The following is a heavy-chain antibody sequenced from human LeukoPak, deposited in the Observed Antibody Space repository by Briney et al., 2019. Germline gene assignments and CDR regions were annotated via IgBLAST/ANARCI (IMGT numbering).Heavy chain of an antibody. Sequence: ASVKVSCKASGGTFSSYAISWVRQAPGQGLEWMGGIIPIFGTANYAQKFQGRVTITADESTSTAYMELSSLRSEDTAVYYCARDPQLSNYDSSGYSHYYYYYGMDVWGQGTTVTVSS. V-gene: IGHV1-69*13. CDR3: ARDPQLSNYDSSGYSHYYYYYGMDV. CDR1: GGTFSSYA. CDR2: IIPIFGTA. D-gene: IGHD3-22*01. J-gene: IGHJ6*02.